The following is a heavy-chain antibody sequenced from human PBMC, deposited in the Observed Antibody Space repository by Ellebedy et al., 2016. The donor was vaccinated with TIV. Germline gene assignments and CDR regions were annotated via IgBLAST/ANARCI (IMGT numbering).Heavy chain of an antibody. CDR2: IFYSGST. V-gene: IGHV4-59*08. Sequence: MPSETLSLTCSVSGGSISSYYWSWIRQPPGKGLDWVGYIFYSGSTNYNPSLKSRVTISVDTSENQFSLKLSSVTAADTAVYYCAANSAAYFDYWGQGTLVTVS. D-gene: IGHD4-23*01. CDR3: AANSAAYFDY. J-gene: IGHJ4*02. CDR1: GGSISSYY.